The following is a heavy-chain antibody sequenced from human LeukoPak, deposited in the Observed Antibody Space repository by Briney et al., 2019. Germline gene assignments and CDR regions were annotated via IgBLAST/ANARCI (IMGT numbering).Heavy chain of an antibody. CDR2: INAGNGNT. CDR3: ARGLSALLWFGESDY. Sequence: ASVKVSCKASGYTFTSYAMHWVRQAPGQRLEWMGWINAGNGNTKYSQKFQGRVTITRDTSASTACMELSSLRSEDTAVYYCARGLSALLWFGESDYWGQGTLVTVSS. CDR1: GYTFTSYA. J-gene: IGHJ4*02. D-gene: IGHD3-10*01. V-gene: IGHV1-3*01.